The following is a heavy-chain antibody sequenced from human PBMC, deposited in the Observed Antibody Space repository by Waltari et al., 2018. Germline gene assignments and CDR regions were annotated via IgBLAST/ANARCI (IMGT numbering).Heavy chain of an antibody. CDR3: ARGGYSNYDWRNYFYYMDV. CDR1: GGSISNYC. D-gene: IGHD4-4*01. V-gene: IGHV4-4*07. Sequence: QVQLQESGPGLVKPSETLSLTCTVSGGSISNYCWTWIRQPAGKGLEWIGRIYSSGSPNSKSPLRSRVTMSLATSKNHFSMERSSVTAADTAVYYWARGGYSNYDWRNYFYYMDVWGIRTTVTVSS. J-gene: IGHJ6*03. CDR2: IYSSGSP.